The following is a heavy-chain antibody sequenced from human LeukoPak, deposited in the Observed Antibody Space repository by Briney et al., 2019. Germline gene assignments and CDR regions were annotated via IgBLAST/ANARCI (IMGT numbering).Heavy chain of an antibody. CDR3: ARVSGSIVYFDY. V-gene: IGHV4-4*08. CDR2: IYHSGST. CDR1: GGSINSFY. J-gene: IGHJ4*02. D-gene: IGHD1-26*01. Sequence: SQTLSLTCTVSGGSINSFYWNWIRQPPGKEPEWVGYIYHSGSTNYNPSLKSRVTISVDTSKNQFSLKLSSVTAADTAVYYCARVSGSIVYFDYWGQGTLVTVSS.